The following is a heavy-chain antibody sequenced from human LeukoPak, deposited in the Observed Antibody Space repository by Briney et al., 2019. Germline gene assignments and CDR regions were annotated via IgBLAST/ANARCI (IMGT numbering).Heavy chain of an antibody. V-gene: IGHV3-30*03. CDR1: GFTFNIYG. J-gene: IGHJ4*02. CDR3: ARLRYYGSGSYYNACYFDS. Sequence: PGGSLRLSCAASGFTFNIYGIHWVRQAPGKGLEWVALMSGDGVHIYYAESVKGRFTISRDNSRNTLYLQMNSLKASDTAMYYCARLRYYGSGSYYNACYFDSWGQGTLVTVSS. CDR2: MSGDGVHI. D-gene: IGHD3-10*01.